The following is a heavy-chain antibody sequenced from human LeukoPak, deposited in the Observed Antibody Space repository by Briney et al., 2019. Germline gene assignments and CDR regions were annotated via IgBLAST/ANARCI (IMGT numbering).Heavy chain of an antibody. CDR1: GYTFTGYY. V-gene: IGHV1-8*03. J-gene: IGHJ4*02. D-gene: IGHD3-10*01. CDR2: INPNSGNT. Sequence: ASVKVSCKASGYTFTGYYMHWVRQAPGQGLEWMGWINPNSGNTGYAQKFQGRVTITSNTSISTAYMELNSLRSEDTAVYYCARVAGTMVRGVIGYWGQGTLVTVSS. CDR3: ARVAGTMVRGVIGY.